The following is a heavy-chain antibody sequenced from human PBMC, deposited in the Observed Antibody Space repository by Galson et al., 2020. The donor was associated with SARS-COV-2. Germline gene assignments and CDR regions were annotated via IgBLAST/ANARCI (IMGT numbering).Heavy chain of an antibody. J-gene: IGHJ4*02. V-gene: IGHV2-70*01. CDR1: GFSLSTSGMC. D-gene: IGHD3-9*01. CDR3: ARITYDILTGYYKGFDY. CDR2: LDRDDDK. Sequence: SGPTLVKPTQTLTLTCTFSGFSLSTSGMCVSWIRHPPGKALEWLALLDRDDDKYYSTSLKTRLTISKDTSKNQVVLTMTNMDPVDTATYYCARITYDILTGYYKGFDYWGQGTLVTFSS.